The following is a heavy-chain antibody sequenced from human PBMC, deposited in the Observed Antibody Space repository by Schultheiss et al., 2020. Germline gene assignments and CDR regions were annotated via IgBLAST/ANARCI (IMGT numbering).Heavy chain of an antibody. CDR1: GGSFSGYY. CDR3: ARGRGIALTYYYYYYGMDV. Sequence: SETLSLTCAVYGGSFSGYYWSWIRQPPGKGLEWIGEINHSGSTNYNPSLKSRVTISVDTSKNQFSLKLSSVTAADTAVYYCARGRGIALTYYYYYYGMDVWGQGTTVTVSS. CDR2: INHSGST. V-gene: IGHV4-34*01. D-gene: IGHD6-13*01. J-gene: IGHJ6*02.